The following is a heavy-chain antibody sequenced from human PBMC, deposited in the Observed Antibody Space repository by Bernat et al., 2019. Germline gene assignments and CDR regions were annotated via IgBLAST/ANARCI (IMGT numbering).Heavy chain of an antibody. J-gene: IGHJ1*01. D-gene: IGHD2-15*01. CDR2: IIPIFGTA. Sequence: QVQLVQSGAEVKKPGSSVKVSCKASGGTFSSYAISWVRQAPGQGLEWMGGIIPIFGTANYAQKFQGRVTITADKSTSTAYMELSSLRSEDTAVYYCARAYCSGGSCYSKPRLGYFQHWGQGTLVTVSS. CDR1: GGTFSSYA. V-gene: IGHV1-69*06. CDR3: ARAYCSGGSCYSKPRLGYFQH.